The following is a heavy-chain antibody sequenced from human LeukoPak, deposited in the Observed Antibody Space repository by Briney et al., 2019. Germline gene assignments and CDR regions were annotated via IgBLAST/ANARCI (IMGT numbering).Heavy chain of an antibody. V-gene: IGHV1-69*05. CDR1: GGTFSSYA. J-gene: IGHJ5*02. CDR2: IIPIFGTA. D-gene: IGHD2-2*01. Sequence: SVKVSCKASGGTFSSYAISWVRQAPGQGLEWMGGIIPIFGTANYAQKFQGRVTITTDESTSTAYMELSSLRSEDTAVYYCTKGKDIVVVPAAMPTWFDPWGQGTLVTVSS. CDR3: TKGKDIVVVPAAMPTWFDP.